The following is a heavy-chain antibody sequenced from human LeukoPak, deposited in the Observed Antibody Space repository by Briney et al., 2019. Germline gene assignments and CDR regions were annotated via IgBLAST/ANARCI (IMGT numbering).Heavy chain of an antibody. CDR1: GFTFSNAW. J-gene: IGHJ6*02. CDR3: TTQGEWSYYYYGMDV. V-gene: IGHV3-15*07. CDR2: IKSKTDGGTT. Sequence: EGSLRLSCAASGFTFSNAWMNWVRQAPGKGLEWVGRIKSKTDGGTTDYAAPVKGRFTISRDDSKNTLYLQMNSLKTEDTAVYYCTTQGEWSYYYYGMDVWGQGTTVTVSS. D-gene: IGHD3-16*01.